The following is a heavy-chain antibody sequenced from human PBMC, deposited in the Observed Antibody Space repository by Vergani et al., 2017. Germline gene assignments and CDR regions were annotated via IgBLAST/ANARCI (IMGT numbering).Heavy chain of an antibody. J-gene: IGHJ6*03. CDR1: GGSVSSGSYY. CDR3: ARKGRGWSGYYGSGYYYYYMDV. V-gene: IGHV4-61*01. Sequence: QVQLQESGPGLVKPSETLSLTCTVSGGSVSSGSYYWSWIRQPPGKGLEWIGYIYYSGSTNYNPSLKSRVTISVDTSKNQFSLKLSSVTAADTAVYYCARKGRGWSGYYGSGYYYYYMDVWGKGTTVTVSS. D-gene: IGHD3-3*01. CDR2: IYYSGST.